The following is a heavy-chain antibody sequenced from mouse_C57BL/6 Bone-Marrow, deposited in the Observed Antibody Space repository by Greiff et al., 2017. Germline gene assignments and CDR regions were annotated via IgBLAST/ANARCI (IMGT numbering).Heavy chain of an antibody. V-gene: IGHV1-59*01. Sequence: QVQLKQPGAELVRPGTSVKLSCKASGYTFTSYWMHWVKQRPGPGLEWIGVIDPSDSYTNYNQKFKGKATLTVDTSSSTAYMQLSSLTSEDSAVYYCARRRVYFDYWGQGTTLTVSS. CDR2: IDPSDSYT. CDR1: GYTFTSYW. J-gene: IGHJ2*01. CDR3: ARRRVYFDY.